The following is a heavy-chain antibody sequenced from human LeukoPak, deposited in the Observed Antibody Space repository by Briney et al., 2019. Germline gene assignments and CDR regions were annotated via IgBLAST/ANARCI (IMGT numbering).Heavy chain of an antibody. CDR3: ARDGDYAVDY. CDR2: ISSDGSNK. V-gene: IGHV3-30-3*01. CDR1: GFTFSRYA. Sequence: GGSLRLSCAASGFTFSRYALHWVRQAPGKRLEWVAFISSDGSNKYYAASVKGRFTISRDNSKNTLYLQMNSLRVEDTAVYYCARDGDYAVDYWGQGTLVTVSS. J-gene: IGHJ4*02. D-gene: IGHD4-17*01.